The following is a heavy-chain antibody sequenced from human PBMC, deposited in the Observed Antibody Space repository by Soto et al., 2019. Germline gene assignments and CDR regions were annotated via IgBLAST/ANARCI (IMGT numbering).Heavy chain of an antibody. CDR3: ARVATPSWGIGDSHAFDI. D-gene: IGHD5-12*01. CDR2: IIPICGTT. J-gene: IGHJ3*02. CDR1: GGTFSSYA. Sequence: SVKVSCKASGGTFSSYAISWVRQAPGQGLEWMGVIIPICGTTNYAQKFQGRVTMTADESTSTVYMELSSLRSEDTAVYYCARVATPSWGIGDSHAFDIWGQGTMVTVSS. V-gene: IGHV1-69*13.